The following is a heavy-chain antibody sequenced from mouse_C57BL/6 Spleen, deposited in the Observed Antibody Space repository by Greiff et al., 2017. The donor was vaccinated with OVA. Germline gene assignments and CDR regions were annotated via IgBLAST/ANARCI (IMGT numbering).Heavy chain of an antibody. J-gene: IGHJ4*01. V-gene: IGHV1-26*01. Sequence: EVQLQQSGPELVKPGASVKISCKASGYTFTDYYMNWVKQSHGKSLEWIGDINPNNGGTSYNQKFKGKATLTVDQSSSTAYLELRSLTSAHSAVFYGASYDGSSYAMDYWGKGKSVTGS. D-gene: IGHD1-1*01. CDR2: INPNNGGT. CDR1: GYTFTDYY. CDR3: ASYDGSSYAMDY.